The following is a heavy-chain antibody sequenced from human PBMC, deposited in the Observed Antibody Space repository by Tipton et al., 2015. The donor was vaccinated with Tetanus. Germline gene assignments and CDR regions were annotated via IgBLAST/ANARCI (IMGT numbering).Heavy chain of an antibody. V-gene: IGHV4-34*01. CDR3: ARETMYYDSSGYMEYYFDY. D-gene: IGHD3-22*01. CDR1: GGSFSGYY. J-gene: IGHJ4*02. CDR2: INHSGST. Sequence: TLSLTCAVYGGSFSGYYWSWIRQPPGKGLEWIGEINHSGSTNYNASLKSRVTISVDKSKNQFSLKLSSVTAADTAVYYCARETMYYDSSGYMEYYFDYWGQGTLVTVSS.